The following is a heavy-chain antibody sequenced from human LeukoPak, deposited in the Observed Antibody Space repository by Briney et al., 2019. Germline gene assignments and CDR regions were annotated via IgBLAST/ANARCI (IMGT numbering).Heavy chain of an antibody. D-gene: IGHD6-19*01. J-gene: IGHJ4*02. CDR3: ARDPGSGFFPYYFDY. Sequence: GGSLRLSCAVSGFTFSGYWMNWVRQAPGKGLEWVSSISSSSSYIYYADSVKGRFTISRDNAKNSLYLQMNSLRAEDTAVYYCARDPGSGFFPYYFDYWGQGTLVTVSS. V-gene: IGHV3-21*01. CDR1: GFTFSGYW. CDR2: ISSSSSYI.